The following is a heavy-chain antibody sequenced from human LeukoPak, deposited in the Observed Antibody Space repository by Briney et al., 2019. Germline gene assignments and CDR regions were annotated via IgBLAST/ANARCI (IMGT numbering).Heavy chain of an antibody. CDR1: GFIFDDYA. CDR3: AKDRATLLEGFDY. V-gene: IGHV3-9*01. J-gene: IGHJ4*02. Sequence: GGSLRLSCAASGFIFDDYAMHWVRQAPGKGLEWVSGVSWNSGSIGYADSVKGRFSISRDNAKNSLYLQMNSLRAEDTALYYCAKDRATLLEGFDYWGQGTLDTVSS. CDR2: VSWNSGSI. D-gene: IGHD2-15*01.